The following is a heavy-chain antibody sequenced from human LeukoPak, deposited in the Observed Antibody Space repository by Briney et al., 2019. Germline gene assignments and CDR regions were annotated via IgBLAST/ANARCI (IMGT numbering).Heavy chain of an antibody. J-gene: IGHJ4*02. Sequence: SETLSLTCIVSGASTSSGDYYCSWIRQPAGKGLEWIGRIYTSGSTNYNPSLRSRLTMSVDTSTNQFSLKLSAVTAADTAVYYCAGSSSSWYGGFDYWGQGTLVTVSS. D-gene: IGHD6-13*01. CDR3: AGSSSSWYGGFDY. CDR2: IYTSGST. V-gene: IGHV4-61*02. CDR1: GASTSSGDYY.